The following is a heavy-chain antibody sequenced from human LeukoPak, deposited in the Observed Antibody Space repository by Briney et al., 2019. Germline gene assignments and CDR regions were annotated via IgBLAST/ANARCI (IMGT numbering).Heavy chain of an antibody. CDR3: ARFLAGGLLPATFDY. D-gene: IGHD2-2*01. CDR2: ISSSSSYT. J-gene: IGHJ4*02. Sequence: PGGSLRLSCAASGFTFSDYYMSWIRQAPGKGLEWVSYISSSSSYTNYADSVKGRFTISRGNAKNSLYLQMNSLRAEDTAVYYCARFLAGGLLPATFDYWGQGTLVTVSS. V-gene: IGHV3-11*03. CDR1: GFTFSDYY.